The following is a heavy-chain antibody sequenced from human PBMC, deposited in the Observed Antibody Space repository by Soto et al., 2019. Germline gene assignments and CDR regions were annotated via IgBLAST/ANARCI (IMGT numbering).Heavy chain of an antibody. CDR2: ISAYDGTT. J-gene: IGHJ4*02. CDR1: GYNFTNFG. D-gene: IGHD3-22*01. V-gene: IGHV1-18*01. CDR3: GRVYYDSSGYYLFSGY. Sequence: QVQLVQSGAEVKKPGASVKVSCKASGYNFTNFGVSWVRQAPGQGLEWMGWISAYDGTTNYAQKFQGRVTMTTDTSTSTAFMELRSLRSDDTAVYYCGRVYYDSSGYYLFSGYWGQGTVVTVSS.